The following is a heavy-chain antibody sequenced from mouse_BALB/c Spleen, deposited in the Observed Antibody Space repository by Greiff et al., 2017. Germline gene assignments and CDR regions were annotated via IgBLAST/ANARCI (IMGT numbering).Heavy chain of an antibody. CDR3: ARTTVVARNYFDY. V-gene: IGHV5-12-1*01. J-gene: IGHJ2*01. CDR2: ISSGGGST. CDR1: GFAFSSYD. D-gene: IGHD1-1*01. Sequence: EVMLVESGGGLVKPGGSLKLSCAASGFAFSSYDMSWVRQTPEKRLEWVAYISSGGGSTYYPDTVKGRFTISRDNAKNTLYLQMSSLKSEDTAMYYCARTTVVARNYFDYWGQGTTRTVSS.